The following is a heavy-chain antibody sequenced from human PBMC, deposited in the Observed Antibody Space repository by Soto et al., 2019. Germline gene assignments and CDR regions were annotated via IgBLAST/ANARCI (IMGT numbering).Heavy chain of an antibody. D-gene: IGHD3-10*01. V-gene: IGHV4-39*01. Sequence: QLQESGPGLVKPSETMSLTCTVSGDSSSGGVFYWGWMRQLAGKGLEWIGSINYSGHTYRNPSLKSRVTISVDPSRNQFSLDLSSVTAADTAVYYCARQRAWYGEWAFDIWGQGTVVTVSS. J-gene: IGHJ3*02. CDR2: INYSGHT. CDR1: GDSSSGGVFY. CDR3: ARQRAWYGEWAFDI.